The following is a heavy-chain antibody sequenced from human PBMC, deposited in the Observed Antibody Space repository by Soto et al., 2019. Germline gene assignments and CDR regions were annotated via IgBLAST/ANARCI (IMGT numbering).Heavy chain of an antibody. CDR2: INHSGST. D-gene: IGHD3-10*01. J-gene: IGHJ6*02. V-gene: IGHV4-34*01. CDR1: GGSFSGYY. Sequence: QVQLQQWGAGLLKPSETLSLTCAVYGGSFSGYYWSWIRQPPGKGLEWIGEINHSGSTNYNPSLKSRVTISVDTPKNQFSLKLSSVTAADTAVYYCARGDGAYYYGMDVWGQGTTVTVSS. CDR3: ARGDGAYYYGMDV.